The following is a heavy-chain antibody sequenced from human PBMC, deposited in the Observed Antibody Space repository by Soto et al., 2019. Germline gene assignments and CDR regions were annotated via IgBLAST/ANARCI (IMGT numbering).Heavy chain of an antibody. D-gene: IGHD3-3*01. CDR2: IKSKTDGGTT. J-gene: IGHJ4*02. Sequence: EVQLVESGGGLVKPGGSLRLSCAASGFTFSNAWMSWVRQAPGKGLEWVGRIKSKTDGGTTDYAAPVKGRFTISRDDSKNTLYLQMNSPKTEDTAVYYCTTSITIFGVVNNPIDYWGQGTLVTVSS. V-gene: IGHV3-15*01. CDR3: TTSITIFGVVNNPIDY. CDR1: GFTFSNAW.